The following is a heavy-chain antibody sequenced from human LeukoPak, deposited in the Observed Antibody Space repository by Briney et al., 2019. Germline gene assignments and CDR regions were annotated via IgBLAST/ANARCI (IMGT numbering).Heavy chain of an antibody. Sequence: GGSLRLSCAASGFTFSSYGMHWVRQAPGKGLEWVAVISYDESNEYYADSVKGRFTISRDNSNNTLYLQMNSLRAEDTAVYYCAKVQDYGNYYYGMDVWGKGAAVTVSS. V-gene: IGHV3-30*18. CDR2: ISYDESNE. CDR1: GFTFSSYG. D-gene: IGHD4-17*01. CDR3: AKVQDYGNYYYGMDV. J-gene: IGHJ6*04.